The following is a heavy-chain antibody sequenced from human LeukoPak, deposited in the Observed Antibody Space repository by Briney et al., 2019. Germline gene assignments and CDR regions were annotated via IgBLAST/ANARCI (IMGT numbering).Heavy chain of an antibody. CDR1: GFTFSSYA. CDR2: ISYDGSNK. J-gene: IGHJ4*02. Sequence: GGSLRLSCAASGFTFSSYAMHWVRQAPGKGLEWVAVISYDGSNKYYADSVKGRFTISSDNSKNTLYLQMNGLRAEDTAVYYCARDLLAAADDYWGQGTLVTVSS. V-gene: IGHV3-30*04. D-gene: IGHD6-13*01. CDR3: ARDLLAAADDY.